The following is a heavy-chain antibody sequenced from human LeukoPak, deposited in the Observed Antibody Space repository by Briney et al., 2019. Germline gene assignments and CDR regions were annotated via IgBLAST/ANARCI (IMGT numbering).Heavy chain of an antibody. CDR1: GYTFTSYY. CDR3: ARDEGCSSTSCLFDY. CDR2: INPSGGST. D-gene: IGHD2-2*01. V-gene: IGHV1-46*01. Sequence: AASVTVSCKASGYTFTSYYMHWGRQAPGQGLEWMGIINPSGGSTNYAQKFQGRVTMTRDMSTGTVYMELSSLRAEDTAVYYCARDEGCSSTSCLFDYWGQGTLVTVSS. J-gene: IGHJ4*02.